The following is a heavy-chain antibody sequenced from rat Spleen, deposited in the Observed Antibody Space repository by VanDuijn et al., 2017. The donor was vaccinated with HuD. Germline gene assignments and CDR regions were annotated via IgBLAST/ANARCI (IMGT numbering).Heavy chain of an antibody. J-gene: IGHJ2*01. Sequence: EVQLVESGGGLVQPGRSLKLSCAASGFTFSDYYMAWVRQAPTKGLEWVATINFDGSSTYYRDSVRGRFSISRDNARSTLYLQMDSLRSEDTATYYCTAGGPYYFDSWGQGIMVTVSS. D-gene: IGHD1-11*01. V-gene: IGHV5-20*01. CDR3: TAGGPYYFDS. CDR1: GFTFSDYY. CDR2: INFDGSST.